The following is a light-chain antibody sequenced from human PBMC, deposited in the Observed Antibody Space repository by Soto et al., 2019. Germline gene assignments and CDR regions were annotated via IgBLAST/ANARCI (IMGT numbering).Light chain of an antibody. CDR3: MQGLETPT. CDR1: ESLLHSIGYNY. CDR2: LGS. J-gene: IGKJ1*01. V-gene: IGKV2-28*01. Sequence: IVMTQSPLSLSVTPGEPASISCRSSESLLHSIGYNYLDWYLQKPGQSPQLLIYLGSNRASGVPDRFSGSGSGRDFTLKISRVEADDVGGYYCMQGLETPTFGQGTKVEIK.